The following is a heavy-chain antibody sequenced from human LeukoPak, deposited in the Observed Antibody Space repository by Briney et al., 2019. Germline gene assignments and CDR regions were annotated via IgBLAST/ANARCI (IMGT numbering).Heavy chain of an antibody. D-gene: IGHD6-13*01. V-gene: IGHV1-2*02. Sequence: ASVKVSCKASGYTFTGYYMHWVRQAPGQGLEWMGWINPNSGGTNYAQKFQGRVTMTRDTSISTAYMELSRLRSDDTAVYYCARAQQLVRSWFDPWGQGTLVTVSS. CDR3: ARAQQLVRSWFDP. CDR2: INPNSGGT. J-gene: IGHJ5*02. CDR1: GYTFTGYY.